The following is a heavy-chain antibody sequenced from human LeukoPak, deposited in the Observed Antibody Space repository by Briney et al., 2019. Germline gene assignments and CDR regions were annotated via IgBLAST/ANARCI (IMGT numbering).Heavy chain of an antibody. D-gene: IGHD3-10*01. CDR3: ARDQGGYFGSGSHSDY. CDR1: GYTFTSYG. Sequence: ASVKVSCKASGYTFTSYGISCVRQAPGQGLEWMGWISAYNGNTNYAQKLQGRVTMTTDTSTSTAYMELRSLRSDDTAVYYCARDQGGYFGSGSHSDYWGQGTLVTVSP. CDR2: ISAYNGNT. J-gene: IGHJ4*02. V-gene: IGHV1-18*04.